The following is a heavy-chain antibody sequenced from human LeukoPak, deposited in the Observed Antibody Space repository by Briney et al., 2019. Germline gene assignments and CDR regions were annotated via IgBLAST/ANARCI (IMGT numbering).Heavy chain of an antibody. V-gene: IGHV4-34*01. D-gene: IGHD1-14*01. CDR2: INHSGST. J-gene: IGHJ4*02. Sequence: SETLSLTCAVYGGSFSGYYWSWIRQPPGKGLEWIGEINHSGSTNYNPSLKSRVTISVDTSKNQFPLKLSSVTAADTAVYYCARRRRRGYFDYWGQGTLVTVSS. CDR1: GGSFSGYY. CDR3: ARRRRRGYFDY.